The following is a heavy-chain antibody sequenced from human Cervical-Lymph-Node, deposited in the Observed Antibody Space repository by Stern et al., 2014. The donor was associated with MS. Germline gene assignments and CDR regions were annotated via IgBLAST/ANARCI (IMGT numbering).Heavy chain of an antibody. V-gene: IGHV3-74*01. D-gene: IGHD4-17*01. CDR2: IDADGSTT. CDR3: ARPPYGDYSK. CDR1: GFTFSNHW. J-gene: IGHJ4*02. Sequence: EVQLVESGGGLVQPGGSLRLSCVVSGFTFSNHWMHWVRQTPGKGLDWLSRIDADGSTTDYADSVKGRFTISRDNAKNTLYLQMNSLRVEDTAVYYCARPPYGDYSKWGQGTLVTVSS.